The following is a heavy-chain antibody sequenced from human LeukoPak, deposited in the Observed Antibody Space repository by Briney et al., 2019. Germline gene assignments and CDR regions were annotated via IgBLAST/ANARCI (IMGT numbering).Heavy chain of an antibody. J-gene: IGHJ4*02. V-gene: IGHV3-23*01. Sequence: PGGSLRLSCAASGFAFSSYSMNWVRQAPGKGLEWVSAISGSGGSTYYADSVKGRFTISRDNSKNTLYLQMNSLRAEDTAVYYCAKDRGLEVDWFDYWGQGTLVTVSS. D-gene: IGHD3-9*01. CDR3: AKDRGLEVDWFDY. CDR2: ISGSGGST. CDR1: GFAFSSYS.